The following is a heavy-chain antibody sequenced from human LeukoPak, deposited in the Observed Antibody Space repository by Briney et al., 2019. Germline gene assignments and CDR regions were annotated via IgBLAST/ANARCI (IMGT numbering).Heavy chain of an antibody. CDR3: AREAEGHGLFVY. CDR1: GGTFSSYA. D-gene: IGHD3/OR15-3a*01. J-gene: IGHJ4*02. V-gene: IGHV1-69*05. Sequence: SVKVSCKASGGTFSSYAISWVRQAPGQGLEWMGRIIPIFGTANYAQKFQGRVTITTDESTSTAYMELSSLRSEDTAVYYCAREAEGHGLFVYWGQGTLVTVSS. CDR2: IIPIFGTA.